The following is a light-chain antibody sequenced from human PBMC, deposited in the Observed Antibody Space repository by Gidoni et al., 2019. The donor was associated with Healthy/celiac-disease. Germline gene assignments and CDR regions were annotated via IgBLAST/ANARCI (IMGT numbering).Light chain of an antibody. J-gene: IGLJ2*01. CDR1: KLGDQY. CDR2: QDS. CDR3: QAWDSSTVV. Sequence: SYELTQPPSVSVSPGQTASITCSGDKLGDQYACGYQQKPGPSPVLVIYQDSRRPSGIPERFSGSNSGNTATLTISGTQAMDEADYYCQAWDSSTVVFGGGTKLTVL. V-gene: IGLV3-1*01.